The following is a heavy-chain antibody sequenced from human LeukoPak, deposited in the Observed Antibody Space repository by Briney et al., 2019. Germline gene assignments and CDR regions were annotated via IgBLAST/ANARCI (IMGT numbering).Heavy chain of an antibody. CDR1: GFTFSSYG. CDR3: AKVAGGSPAGGYYYYYGMDV. V-gene: IGHV3-30*18. Sequence: GRSLRLFCAASGFTFSSYGMHWVRQAPGKGLEWVAVISYDGSNKYYADSVKGRFTISRDNSKNTLYLQMNSLRAEDTAVYYCAKVAGGSPAGGYYYYYGMDVWGQGTTVTVSS. D-gene: IGHD6-19*01. J-gene: IGHJ6*02. CDR2: ISYDGSNK.